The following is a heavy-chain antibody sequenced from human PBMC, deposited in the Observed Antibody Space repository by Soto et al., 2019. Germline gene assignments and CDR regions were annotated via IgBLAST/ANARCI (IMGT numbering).Heavy chain of an antibody. CDR3: AKKVNSGSGSQFFDY. CDR1: GFTFSSYG. V-gene: IGHV3-33*06. Sequence: GGSLRLSCAASGFTFSSYGMHWVRQAPGKGLEWVAVIWYDGSNKYYADSVKGRFTISRDNSKNTLYLQMNSLRAEDTAIYYCAKKVNSGSGSQFFDYWGQGTLVTVSS. CDR2: IWYDGSNK. J-gene: IGHJ4*02. D-gene: IGHD3-10*01.